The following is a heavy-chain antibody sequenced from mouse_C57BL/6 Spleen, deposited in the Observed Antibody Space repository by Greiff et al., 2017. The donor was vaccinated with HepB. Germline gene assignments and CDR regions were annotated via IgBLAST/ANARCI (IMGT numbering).Heavy chain of an antibody. V-gene: IGHV1-62-2*01. CDR3: ARHEEIYDDYDGAWFAY. D-gene: IGHD2-4*01. J-gene: IGHJ3*01. CDR1: GYTFTEYT. CDR2: FYPGSGSI. Sequence: QVQLQQSGAELVKPGASVKLSCKASGYTFTEYTIHWVKQRSGQGLEWIGWFYPGSGSIKYNEKFKDKATLTADKSSSTVYMELSRLTSEDSAVYVCARHEEIYDDYDGAWFAYWGQGTLVTVSA.